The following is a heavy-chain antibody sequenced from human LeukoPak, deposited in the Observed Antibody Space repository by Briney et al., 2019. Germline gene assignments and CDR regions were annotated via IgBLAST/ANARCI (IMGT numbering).Heavy chain of an antibody. CDR1: GGSISSGSYY. D-gene: IGHD6-13*01. CDR3: ARESFSSSWYWWFDP. Sequence: SETLSLTCTVSGGSISSGSYYWSWIRQPAGKGLEWIRRIYTSGSTNYNPSLKGRVTISVDTSKNQFSLKLSSVTAADTAVYYCARESFSSSWYWWFDPWGQGTLVTVSS. J-gene: IGHJ5*02. CDR2: IYTSGST. V-gene: IGHV4-61*02.